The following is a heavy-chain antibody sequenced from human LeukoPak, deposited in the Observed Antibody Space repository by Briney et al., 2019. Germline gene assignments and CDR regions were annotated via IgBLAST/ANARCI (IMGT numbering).Heavy chain of an antibody. CDR3: ARSVTATIWCYYYMDV. D-gene: IGHD2-21*02. Sequence: ASVKVSCKASGYTFTRYYMHWVRQAPGQGLEWMGIINPSGGSTSYAQKFQGRVTMTRDMSTSTVYMELSSLRSEDTAVYYCARSVTATIWCYYYMDVWGKGTTVTISS. V-gene: IGHV1-46*01. J-gene: IGHJ6*03. CDR2: INPSGGST. CDR1: GYTFTRYY.